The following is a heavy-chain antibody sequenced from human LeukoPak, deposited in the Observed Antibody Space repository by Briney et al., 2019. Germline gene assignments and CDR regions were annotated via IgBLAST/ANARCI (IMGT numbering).Heavy chain of an antibody. CDR2: INPSGGST. CDR1: GYTFTSYG. Sequence: SVKVSCQACGYTFTSYGISWVRQAPGQGLEWMGIINPSGGSTSYAQKFQGRVTMTRDTSTSTVYMELSSLRSEDTAVYYCARDLEVTTVGMDVWGQGTTVTVSS. J-gene: IGHJ6*02. CDR3: ARDLEVTTVGMDV. D-gene: IGHD4-17*01. V-gene: IGHV1-46*01.